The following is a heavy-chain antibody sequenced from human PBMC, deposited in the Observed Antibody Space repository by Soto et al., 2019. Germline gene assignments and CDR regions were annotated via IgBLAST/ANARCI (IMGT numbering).Heavy chain of an antibody. CDR2: ISSSSSYI. Sequence: PGGSLRLSCAASGFTFSSYSMNWVRQAPGKGLELVSSISSSSSYIYYADSVKGRFTISRDNAKNSLYLQMNSLRAEDTAVYYCARDGLYFGTDRAAPDLIPERAYGMDVWGQGTTVTVYS. V-gene: IGHV3-21*01. CDR1: GFTFSSYS. D-gene: IGHD6-6*01. CDR3: ARDGLYFGTDRAAPDLIPERAYGMDV. J-gene: IGHJ6*02.